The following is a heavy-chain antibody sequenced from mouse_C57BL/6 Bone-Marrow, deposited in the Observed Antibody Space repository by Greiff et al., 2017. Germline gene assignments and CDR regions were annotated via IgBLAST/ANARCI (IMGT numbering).Heavy chain of an antibody. Sequence: QVQLKQPGAELVRPGSSVKLSCKASGYTFTSYWMHWVKQRPIQGLEWIGNIDPSDSETHYNQKFKDKATLTVDKSSSTAYMQLSSLTSEYSAVYYCARALKLRLRLDYWGQGTTLTVSS. D-gene: IGHD3-2*02. CDR3: ARALKLRLRLDY. J-gene: IGHJ2*01. CDR1: GYTFTSYW. CDR2: IDPSDSET. V-gene: IGHV1-52*01.